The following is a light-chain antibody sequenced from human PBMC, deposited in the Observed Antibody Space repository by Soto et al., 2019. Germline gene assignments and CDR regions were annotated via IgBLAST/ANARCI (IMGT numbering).Light chain of an antibody. Sequence: QSALTQPASVSGSPGQSITISCTGTSSDVGGYNYVSWYQQHPGKAPNLMIYEVSNRPSGVSNLFSGSKSGNTASLTISGLQAEDEADYYCSSYTTISTWVFGGGTKLTVL. J-gene: IGLJ3*02. CDR1: SSDVGGYNY. CDR2: EVS. V-gene: IGLV2-14*01. CDR3: SSYTTISTWV.